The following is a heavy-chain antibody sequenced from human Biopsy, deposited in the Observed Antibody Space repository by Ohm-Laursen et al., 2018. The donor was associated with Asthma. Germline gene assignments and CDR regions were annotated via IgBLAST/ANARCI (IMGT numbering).Heavy chain of an antibody. V-gene: IGHV3-23*01. CDR2: ISASGVRT. J-gene: IGHJ5*02. CDR3: AKITTDRQKANNWFDP. D-gene: IGHD3-22*01. Sequence: GSLRLSCSASGFAFNNPSMTWVCQAPGKGLEWVSSISASGVRTFYADSVKGRFTVSRDSSRNTLYLQLSTLRVEDTAVYFCAKITTDRQKANNWFDPWGQGTLVTVSS. CDR1: GFAFNNPS.